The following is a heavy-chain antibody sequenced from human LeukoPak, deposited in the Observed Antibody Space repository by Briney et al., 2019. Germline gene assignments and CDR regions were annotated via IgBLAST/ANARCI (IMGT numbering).Heavy chain of an antibody. Sequence: SETLSLTCAVYGGSFSGYYWSWLRQPPGKGLEWIGEINHSGSTNYNQSLKSRVTISVDTSKNQFSLKLSSVTAADTAVYYCARVREQQLVRAAFDIWGQGTMVTVSS. D-gene: IGHD6-13*01. V-gene: IGHV4-34*01. CDR1: GGSFSGYY. CDR2: INHSGST. CDR3: ARVREQQLVRAAFDI. J-gene: IGHJ3*02.